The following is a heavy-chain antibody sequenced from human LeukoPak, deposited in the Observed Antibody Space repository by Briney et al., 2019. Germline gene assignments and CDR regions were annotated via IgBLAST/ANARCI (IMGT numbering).Heavy chain of an antibody. CDR1: GFTFSSYS. D-gene: IGHD3-3*01. Sequence: GGSLRLSCAASGFTFSSYSMNWVRQAPGKGLEWVSSISSSSSYIYYADSVKGRFTISRDNAKNSLYLQMNSLRAEDTAVYYCAREGIWSGYYHFDYWGQGTLVTVSS. V-gene: IGHV3-21*01. CDR3: AREGIWSGYYHFDY. J-gene: IGHJ4*02. CDR2: ISSSSSYI.